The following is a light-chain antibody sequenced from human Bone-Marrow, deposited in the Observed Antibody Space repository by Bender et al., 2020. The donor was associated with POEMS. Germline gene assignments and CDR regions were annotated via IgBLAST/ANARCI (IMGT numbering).Light chain of an antibody. J-gene: IGLJ2*01. CDR1: DLGDKY. CDR3: QAWETYSVI. Sequence: SYEGTQPPSVSVSPGQTASITCSGDDLGDKYVSWYQQKPRQSPVLVIYQDTKRPSGIPERFSGSNSGNTATLTISGTQAMDEADYYCQAWETYSVIFGGGTKLTVL. CDR2: QDT. V-gene: IGLV3-1*01.